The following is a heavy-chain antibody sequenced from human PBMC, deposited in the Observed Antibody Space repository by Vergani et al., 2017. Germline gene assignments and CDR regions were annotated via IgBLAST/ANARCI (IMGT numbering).Heavy chain of an antibody. V-gene: IGHV3-9*01. J-gene: IGHJ6*02. Sequence: EVQLVESGGGLVQPGRSLRLSCAASGFTFDDYAMHWVRQAPGKGLEWVSGISWNSGSIGYADSVKGRITISRDNAKNSLYLQMNSLRAEDTALYYCAKDRSRVYYYDYGMDVWGQGTTVTVSS. CDR3: AKDRSRVYYYDYGMDV. CDR1: GFTFDDYA. CDR2: ISWNSGSI.